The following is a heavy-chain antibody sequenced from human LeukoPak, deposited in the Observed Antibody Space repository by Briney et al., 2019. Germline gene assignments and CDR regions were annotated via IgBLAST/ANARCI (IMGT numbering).Heavy chain of an antibody. Sequence: GGSLRLSCAASGFTFSSYEMNWVRQALGKGLEWVSYISSSGSTIYYADSVKGRFTISRDNAKNSLYLQMNSLRAEDTAVYYCARVRGGSYLTGAFDYWGQGTLVTVSS. V-gene: IGHV3-48*03. CDR2: ISSSGSTI. CDR1: GFTFSSYE. D-gene: IGHD1-26*01. J-gene: IGHJ4*02. CDR3: ARVRGGSYLTGAFDY.